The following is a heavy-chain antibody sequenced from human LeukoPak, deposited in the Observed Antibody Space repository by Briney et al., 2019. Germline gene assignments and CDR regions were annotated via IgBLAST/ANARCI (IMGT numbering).Heavy chain of an antibody. V-gene: IGHV3-74*01. D-gene: IGHD6-6*01. CDR2: ISGDGSVT. CDR3: ARYSSSSGGDSYYLDY. Sequence: GGSLRLSCTASGFTLRNYWMHWVRQVPGKRLVWVSRISGDGSVTNYADSVQGRLTISRDNAKNILYLQINNLRSEDTAVYYCARYSSSSGGDSYYLDYWGQGTLVTVSS. CDR1: GFTLRNYW. J-gene: IGHJ4*02.